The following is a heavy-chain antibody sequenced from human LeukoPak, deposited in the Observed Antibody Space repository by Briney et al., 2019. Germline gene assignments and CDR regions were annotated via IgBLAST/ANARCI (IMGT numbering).Heavy chain of an antibody. CDR2: ISGSGGGT. V-gene: IGHV3-23*01. CDR1: GLTFSTYA. Sequence: PGGSLRLSCAASGLTFSTYAMSWVRQAPGKGLEWVSAISGSGGGTYYADSVQGRFTISRDNSKNTLYLQMNSLRAEDTAVYYCAKRGYCSGGSCHDFDYWGQGTLVTVSS. CDR3: AKRGYCSGGSCHDFDY. J-gene: IGHJ4*02. D-gene: IGHD2-15*01.